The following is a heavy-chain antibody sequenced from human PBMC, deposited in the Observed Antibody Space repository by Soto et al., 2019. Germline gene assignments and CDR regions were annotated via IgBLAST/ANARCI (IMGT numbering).Heavy chain of an antibody. Sequence: QVQLVQSGAEVKKPGSSVKVSCKASGGTFSSYAISWGRQAPGQGLEWMGGIIPIFGTANYAQKFQGRVTSTADESTSTAYMELSSLRYEDTAVYYCARGRQQLAPLFAYWGQGTLVTVSS. CDR2: IIPIFGTA. D-gene: IGHD6-13*01. J-gene: IGHJ4*02. CDR1: GGTFSSYA. CDR3: ARGRQQLAPLFAY. V-gene: IGHV1-69*01.